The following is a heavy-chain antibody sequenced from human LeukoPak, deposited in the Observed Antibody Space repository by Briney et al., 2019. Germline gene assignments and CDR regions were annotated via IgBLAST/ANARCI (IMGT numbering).Heavy chain of an antibody. CDR1: GFTFSSYA. Sequence: GGSLRLSCAASGFTFSSYAMSWVRQAPGKGLEWVSVIYSGGSTYYADSVKGRFTISRDNSKNTLYLQMNSLRAEDTAVYYCARIYSSGWYSGFVDYWGQGTLVTVSS. CDR2: IYSGGST. CDR3: ARIYSSGWYSGFVDY. V-gene: IGHV3-53*01. J-gene: IGHJ4*02. D-gene: IGHD6-19*01.